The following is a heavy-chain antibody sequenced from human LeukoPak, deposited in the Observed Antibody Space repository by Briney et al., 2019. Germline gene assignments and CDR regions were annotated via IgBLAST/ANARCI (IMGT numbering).Heavy chain of an antibody. CDR3: AGGQMFTSGGFDD. V-gene: IGHV3-33*01. D-gene: IGHD6-19*01. Sequence: GGSLRLSCAASGXTFSSYGMHWVRQAPGKGLEWVGVIWYDGSNKYYADSVKGRFTISRDNSKNTLYLQMNSLRAEDTALYYCAGGQMFTSGGFDDWGQGTLVTVSS. CDR1: GXTFSSYG. J-gene: IGHJ4*02. CDR2: IWYDGSNK.